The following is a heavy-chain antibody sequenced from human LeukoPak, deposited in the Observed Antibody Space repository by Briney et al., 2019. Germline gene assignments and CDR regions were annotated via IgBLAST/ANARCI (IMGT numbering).Heavy chain of an antibody. D-gene: IGHD2-2*01. V-gene: IGHV1-18*01. J-gene: IGHJ4*02. CDR1: GYTFTSYG. CDR3: AAQKDIVVVPAADDY. Sequence: ASVKVSCKASGYTFTSYGISWVRQAPGQGLEWMGWISAYNGNTNYAQKLQGRVTMTTDTSTSTAYMELRSLRSDDTAVYYCAAQKDIVVVPAADDYWGQGTLVSVSS. CDR2: ISAYNGNT.